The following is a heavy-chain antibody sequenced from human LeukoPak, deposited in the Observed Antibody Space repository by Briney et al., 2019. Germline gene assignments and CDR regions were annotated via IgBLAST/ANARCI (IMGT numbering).Heavy chain of an antibody. CDR3: VADLGDYADF. J-gene: IGHJ4*02. CDR1: GFTFGRYW. CDR2: IKTDGTYT. V-gene: IGHV3-74*01. Sequence: GGSLRLSCAASGFTFGRYWMHWVRQVPGEGLVWVSRIKTDGTYTSYADSVKGRFTISRDNTKSTLYLQMNSLRVEDTSVYYCVADLGDYADFWGQGTLVTVSS.